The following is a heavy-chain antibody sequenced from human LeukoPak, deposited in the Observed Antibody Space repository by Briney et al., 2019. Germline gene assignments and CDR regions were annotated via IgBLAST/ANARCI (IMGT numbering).Heavy chain of an antibody. J-gene: IGHJ4*02. CDR2: ISTEGGTI. V-gene: IGHV3-48*03. CDR3: TRSFKDDF. D-gene: IGHD1-26*01. Sequence: GGSLRLSCEASGFSFITYEMKWVRQAPGKGLEWVSLISTEGGTIHYADSVKGRFTISRDNDKKSLYLEMTSLRLEDSGIYYCTRSFKDDFWGQGTLVTVSS. CDR1: GFSFITYE.